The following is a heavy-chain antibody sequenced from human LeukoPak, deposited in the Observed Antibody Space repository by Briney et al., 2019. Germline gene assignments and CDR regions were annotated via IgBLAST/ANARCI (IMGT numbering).Heavy chain of an antibody. V-gene: IGHV1-2*02. CDR3: ARIRDGYNDAYDI. CDR2: INPNSGGT. D-gene: IGHD5-24*01. CDR1: GYTFTGYY. Sequence: ASVKVSCKASGYTFTGYYMHWVRQAPGQGLEWMGWINPNSGGTNYAQKFQGRVTMTRDTSISTAHMELSSLRSDDTAVYYCARIRDGYNDAYDIWGQGTLVTVPS. J-gene: IGHJ3*02.